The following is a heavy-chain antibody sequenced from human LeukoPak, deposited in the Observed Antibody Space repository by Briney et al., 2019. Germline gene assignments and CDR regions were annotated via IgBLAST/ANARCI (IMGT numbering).Heavy chain of an antibody. CDR3: ARDEDTAMGNWFDP. CDR2: IYTSGST. Sequence: SETLSLTCTVSGGSISSYYWSWIRQPAGKGLEWIGRIYTSGSTNYNPSLKSRVTMSVDTSKNQFSLKLSSVTAADTAVYYCARDEDTAMGNWFDPWGQGTLVTVSS. V-gene: IGHV4-4*07. CDR1: GGSISSYY. D-gene: IGHD5-18*01. J-gene: IGHJ5*02.